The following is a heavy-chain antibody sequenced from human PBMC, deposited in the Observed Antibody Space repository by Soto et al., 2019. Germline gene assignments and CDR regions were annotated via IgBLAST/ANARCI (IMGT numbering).Heavy chain of an antibody. CDR1: GGSISSYY. CDR3: ARDRYDLRVFDY. Sequence: SETLSLTCTVSGGSISSYYWSWIRQPPGKGLEWIGYIYYSGSTNYNPSLKSRVTISVDTSKNQFSLKLSSVAAADTAVYYCARDRYDLRVFDYWGQGTLVTVSS. J-gene: IGHJ4*02. CDR2: IYYSGST. D-gene: IGHD3-3*01. V-gene: IGHV4-59*01.